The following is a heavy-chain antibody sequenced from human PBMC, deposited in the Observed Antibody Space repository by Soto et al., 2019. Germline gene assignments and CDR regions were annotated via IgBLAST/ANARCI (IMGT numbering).Heavy chain of an antibody. Sequence: SETLSLTCTVSGGSISSSSYYWGWIRQPPGKGLEWIGSIYYSGSTYYNPSLKSRVTISVDTSKNQFSLKLSSVTAADTAVYYCARILRRVATMEFDPWGQGTLVTVSS. J-gene: IGHJ5*02. CDR1: GGSISSSSYY. V-gene: IGHV4-39*01. CDR3: ARILRRVATMEFDP. CDR2: IYYSGST. D-gene: IGHD5-12*01.